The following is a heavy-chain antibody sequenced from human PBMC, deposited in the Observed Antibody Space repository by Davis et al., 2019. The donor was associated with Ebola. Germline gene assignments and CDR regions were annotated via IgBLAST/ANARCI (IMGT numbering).Heavy chain of an antibody. CDR3: ARDLYSSRLWWLKMNNSSNN. J-gene: IGHJ3*01. CDR2: ISPSSSTI. V-gene: IGHV3-11*04. Sequence: GESLKISCATSGFTFSDFYMTWIRQAPGKGLEWVSYISPSSSTIYYADSVKGRFIVSRDSAANSVYLQMNGLRVEDTAIYYCARDLYSSRLWWLKMNNSSNNWGQGTVVTVSS. D-gene: IGHD5-12*01. CDR1: GFTFSDFY.